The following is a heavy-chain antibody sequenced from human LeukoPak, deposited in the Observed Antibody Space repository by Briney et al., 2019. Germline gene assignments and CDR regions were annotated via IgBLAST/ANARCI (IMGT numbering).Heavy chain of an antibody. D-gene: IGHD4-23*01. J-gene: IGHJ4*02. Sequence: ASVRVSCKASGYTFTGYYMHWVRQAPGQGLEWMGRINPNNGGTDYAQKFQGRVTMTRDTSISTAYMELSRLRFDDTAVYYCAVVSGNGAYDYRGQGTLVTVSS. CDR3: AVVSGNGAYDY. V-gene: IGHV1-2*06. CDR2: INPNNGGT. CDR1: GYTFTGYY.